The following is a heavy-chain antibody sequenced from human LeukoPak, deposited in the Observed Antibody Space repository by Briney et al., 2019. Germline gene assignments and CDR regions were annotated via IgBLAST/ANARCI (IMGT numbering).Heavy chain of an antibody. CDR1: GGTFSSYT. Sequence: SVKVSCKASGGTFSSYTISWVRQAPGQGLEWMGRIIPILGIANYAQKFQGRVTITADKSTSTAYMELSSLRSEDTAVYYCAREAVVPAAIVGPFDYWGQGTLVSVSS. J-gene: IGHJ4*02. V-gene: IGHV1-69*04. CDR2: IIPILGIA. CDR3: AREAVVPAAIVGPFDY. D-gene: IGHD2-2*01.